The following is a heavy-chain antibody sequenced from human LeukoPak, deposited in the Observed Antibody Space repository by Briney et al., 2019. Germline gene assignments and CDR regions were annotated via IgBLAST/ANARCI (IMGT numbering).Heavy chain of an antibody. V-gene: IGHV4-30-2*01. J-gene: IGHJ4*02. Sequence: SETLSLTCTVSGGSISSGGYYWSRIRQPPGKGLEWIGYIYHSGSTYYNPSLKSRVTISVDRSKNQFSLKLSSVTAADTAVYYCARDSSSSWSFDYWGQGTLVTVSS. CDR2: IYHSGST. CDR1: GGSISSGGYY. CDR3: ARDSSSSWSFDY. D-gene: IGHD6-13*01.